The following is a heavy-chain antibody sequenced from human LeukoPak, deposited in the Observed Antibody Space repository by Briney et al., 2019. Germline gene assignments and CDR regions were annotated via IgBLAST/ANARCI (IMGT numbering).Heavy chain of an antibody. J-gene: IGHJ4*02. V-gene: IGHV1-2*02. CDR1: GYTVTGHY. D-gene: IGHD5-18*01. CDR2: INPDSGVT. CDR3: AKDAYSGFSSSYNMDS. Sequence: ASVKVSCKASGYTVTGHYLHWVRQAPGQGLEWMGWINPDSGVTNYAQKFQGRVTMTRDTSINTAYMELHSLTSDDTAMYYCAKDAYSGFSSSYNMDSWGQGTLVTVSS.